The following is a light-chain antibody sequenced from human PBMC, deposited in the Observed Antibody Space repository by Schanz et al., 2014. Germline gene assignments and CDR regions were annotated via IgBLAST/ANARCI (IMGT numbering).Light chain of an antibody. CDR2: LNSDGSH. J-gene: IGLJ3*02. V-gene: IGLV4-69*01. Sequence: QLVLTQSPSASASLGASVKLTCTLSSGHSTYAIAWHQQQAEKGPRFLMNLNSDGSHSKGDGIPDRFSGSSSGADRYVTISNLQFEDEADYYCETWDSNTRVFGGGTKLTVL. CDR3: ETWDSNTRV. CDR1: SGHSTYA.